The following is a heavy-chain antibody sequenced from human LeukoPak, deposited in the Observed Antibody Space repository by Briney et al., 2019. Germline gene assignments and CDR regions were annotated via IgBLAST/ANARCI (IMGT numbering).Heavy chain of an antibody. J-gene: IGHJ4*02. CDR1: GYTFTSYG. D-gene: IGHD3-10*01. Sequence: ASVKVSCKASGYTFTSYGISWVRQAPGQGLEWMGWISAYNGNTNYAQKLQGRVTMTTDTSTSTAYMELRSLRSDDTAVYYCARGDPRRPMVRGVEDYWGQGTLVTVSS. V-gene: IGHV1-18*01. CDR2: ISAYNGNT. CDR3: ARGDPRRPMVRGVEDY.